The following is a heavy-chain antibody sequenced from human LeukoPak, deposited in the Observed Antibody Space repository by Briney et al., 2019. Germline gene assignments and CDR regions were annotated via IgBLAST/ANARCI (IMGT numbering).Heavy chain of an antibody. CDR1: GGSISSSNW. CDR3: ARDNRGEWLEGYFDY. CDR2: IYHSGST. V-gene: IGHV4-4*02. J-gene: IGHJ4*02. Sequence: PSETLSLTCAVSGGSISSSNWWSWVRQPPGKGLEWIGEIYHSGSTNYNPSPKSRVTISVDKSKNQFSLKLSSVTAADTAVYYCARDNRGEWLEGYFDYWGQGTLVTVSS. D-gene: IGHD6-19*01.